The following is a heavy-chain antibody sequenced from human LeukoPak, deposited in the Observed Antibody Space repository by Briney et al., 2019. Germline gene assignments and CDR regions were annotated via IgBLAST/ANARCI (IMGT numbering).Heavy chain of an antibody. D-gene: IGHD2-21*02. J-gene: IGHJ3*02. V-gene: IGHV4-59*01. Sequence: SETLSLTCTVSGGSITNYYWNWIRQPPGEGLEWIGYVFYSGSTNYNPSLRSRVTISVDTSKNQFSLKLTSVTAADTALYYCARDAVTYDAFDIWGQGTMVTVSS. CDR3: ARDAVTYDAFDI. CDR1: GGSITNYY. CDR2: VFYSGST.